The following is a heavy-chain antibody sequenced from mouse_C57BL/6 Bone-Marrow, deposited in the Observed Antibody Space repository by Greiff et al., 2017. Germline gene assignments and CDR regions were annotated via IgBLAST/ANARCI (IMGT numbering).Heavy chain of an antibody. D-gene: IGHD4-1*01. Sequence: QVQLQQSGPELVKPGASVKISCKASGYSFTSYYIHWVKQRPGQGLEWIGWIYPGSGNTKYNEKFKGKATLTADTSSSTAYMQLSSLTSEDSAVYYCARRTGTPYFDYGGQGTTLTVSS. CDR3: ARRTGTPYFDY. CDR2: IYPGSGNT. J-gene: IGHJ2*01. CDR1: GYSFTSYY. V-gene: IGHV1-66*01.